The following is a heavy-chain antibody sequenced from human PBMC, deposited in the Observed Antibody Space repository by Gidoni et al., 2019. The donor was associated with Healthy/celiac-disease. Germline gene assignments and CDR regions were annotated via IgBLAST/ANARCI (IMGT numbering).Heavy chain of an antibody. Sequence: QVQLVESGGGVVQPGRSLRLSCAASGFTFSSYAMHWVRQAPGKGLEWVAVISYDGSNKYYADSVKGRFTISRDNSKNTLYLQMNSLRAEDTAVYYCARREGYYYGMDVWGQGTTVTVSS. CDR1: GFTFSSYA. CDR2: ISYDGSNK. V-gene: IGHV3-30-3*01. CDR3: ARREGYYYGMDV. J-gene: IGHJ6*02.